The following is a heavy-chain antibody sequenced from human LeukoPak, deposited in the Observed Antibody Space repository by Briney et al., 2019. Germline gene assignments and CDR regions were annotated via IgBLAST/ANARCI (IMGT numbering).Heavy chain of an antibody. D-gene: IGHD1-14*01. J-gene: IGHJ4*02. V-gene: IGHV1-2*02. Sequence: EASVKVSCKASGYTFTNYYIHWVRQAPGQGLEWMGWINGNSGGTNYAQKFQGRVTMTRDTSISTAYMELTRLSSDDTAIYYCARDLGRNTCAWGQGTLVTVSS. CDR3: ARDLGRNTCA. CDR2: INGNSGGT. CDR1: GYTFTNYY.